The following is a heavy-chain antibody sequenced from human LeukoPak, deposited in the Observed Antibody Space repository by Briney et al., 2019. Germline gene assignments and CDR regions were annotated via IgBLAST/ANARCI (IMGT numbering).Heavy chain of an antibody. D-gene: IGHD4-17*01. CDR1: GGSITGYY. CDR2: ISDSGST. J-gene: IGHJ5*02. V-gene: IGHV4-59*01. Sequence: PSETLSLTCTVSGGSITGYYWTWIRQPPGKGLEWIGYISDSGSTNYNPSLKSRVTMSVDSSNTEFSLRLNSVTAADTAVYYCARVFRGAVTSNWFDPWGQGTLVTVSS. CDR3: ARVFRGAVTSNWFDP.